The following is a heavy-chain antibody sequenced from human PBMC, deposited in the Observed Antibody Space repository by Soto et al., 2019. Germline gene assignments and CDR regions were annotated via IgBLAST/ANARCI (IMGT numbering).Heavy chain of an antibody. V-gene: IGHV4-59*01. D-gene: IGHD6-19*01. J-gene: IGHJ4*02. CDR1: GGSISSYY. Sequence: QVQLQESGPGLVKPSETLSLTCTVSGGSISSYYWSWIRQPPGKGLEWIGYIYYSGSTNYNPSLKRRVTISVDTSKNQFSLKLSSVTAADTAVYYCARSGSSGWHINFDYWGQGTLVTVSS. CDR3: ARSGSSGWHINFDY. CDR2: IYYSGST.